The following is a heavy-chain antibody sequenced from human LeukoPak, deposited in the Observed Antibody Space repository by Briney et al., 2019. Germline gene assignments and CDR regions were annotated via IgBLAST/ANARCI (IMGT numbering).Heavy chain of an antibody. CDR2: TSAYNGNR. CDR1: GYTFTQYR. J-gene: IGHJ4*02. V-gene: IGHV1-18*01. CDR3: ARYYDSSGYYEDY. D-gene: IGHD3-22*01. Sequence: SVKFSCKASGYTFTQYRISWLRQAPAQGLEWVGWTSAYNGNRNYAEKVEGRVTMTTDTATSTAYMELRSLRSDDTAVYYCARYYDSSGYYEDYWGQGTLVTVSS.